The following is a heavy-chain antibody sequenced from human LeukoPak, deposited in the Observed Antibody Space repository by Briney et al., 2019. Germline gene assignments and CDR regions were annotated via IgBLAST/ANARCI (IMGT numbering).Heavy chain of an antibody. CDR3: ARDHYYDSSGPIDY. J-gene: IGHJ4*02. Sequence: GGSLRLSCAASGFTFSSYAMHWVRQAPGKGLEWVAVISYDGSNKYYADSVKGRFTISRDNSKNTLYLQMNGLRAEDTAVYYCARDHYYDSSGPIDYWGQGTLVTVSS. D-gene: IGHD3-22*01. V-gene: IGHV3-30-3*01. CDR1: GFTFSSYA. CDR2: ISYDGSNK.